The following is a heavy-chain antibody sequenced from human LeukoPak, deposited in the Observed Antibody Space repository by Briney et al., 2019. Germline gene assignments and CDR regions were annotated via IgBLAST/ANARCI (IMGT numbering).Heavy chain of an antibody. CDR1: GFTFSSYA. Sequence: GGSLRLSCAASGFTFSSYAMSWVRQAPGKGLEWVSAISGSGGSTYYADSVKGRFTISRDNSKNTLYLQMNSLIAEDTAVYYCAKDYKGVLMVYAVHYYYYYMDVWGKETTVTVSS. D-gene: IGHD2-8*01. J-gene: IGHJ6*03. CDR3: AKDYKGVLMVYAVHYYYYYMDV. CDR2: ISGSGGST. V-gene: IGHV3-23*01.